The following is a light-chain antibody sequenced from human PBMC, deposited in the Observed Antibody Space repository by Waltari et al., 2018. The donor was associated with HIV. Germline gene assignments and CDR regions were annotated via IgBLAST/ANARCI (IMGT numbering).Light chain of an antibody. CDR3: QQYYSTPPIT. J-gene: IGKJ3*01. CDR2: WAS. CDR1: QRVLYSSNNKNY. Sequence: DIVMTQSPASLAVSLGERATINCKSSQRVLYSSNNKNYLAWYQQKPGQPPKLLIYWASTRESGVPDRFSGSGSGTDFTLTISSLQAEDVAVYYCQQYYSTPPITFGPGTKVEIK. V-gene: IGKV4-1*01.